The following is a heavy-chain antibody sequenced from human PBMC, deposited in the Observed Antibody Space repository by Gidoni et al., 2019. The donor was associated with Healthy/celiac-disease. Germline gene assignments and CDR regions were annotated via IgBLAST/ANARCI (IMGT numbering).Heavy chain of an antibody. CDR2: ISSNGGST. D-gene: IGHD6-13*01. CDR3: VKATQDDNPGISDY. J-gene: IGHJ4*02. CDR1: GFPFSSYA. Sequence: EVQLVESGGGLVQPGGSLRLSCSPSGFPFSSYAMHWVRQAPGKGLEYVSAISSNGGSTYYADSVKGRFTISRDNSKNTLYLQMSSLRAEDTAVYYCVKATQDDNPGISDYWGQGTLVTVSS. V-gene: IGHV3-64D*06.